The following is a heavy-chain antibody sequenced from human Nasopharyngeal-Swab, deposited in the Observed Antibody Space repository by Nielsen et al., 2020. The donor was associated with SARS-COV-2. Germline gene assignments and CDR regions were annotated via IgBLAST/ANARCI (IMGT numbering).Heavy chain of an antibody. V-gene: IGHV1-69*06. Sequence: VRQAPGQGLEWLGGIIPIFGTANYAQKFQGRVTITADKSTSTAYMGLSSLRSEDTAVYYCAREGRGSGYYYMDVWGKGTTVTVSS. D-gene: IGHD3-10*01. CDR2: IIPIFGTA. CDR3: AREGRGSGYYYMDV. J-gene: IGHJ6*03.